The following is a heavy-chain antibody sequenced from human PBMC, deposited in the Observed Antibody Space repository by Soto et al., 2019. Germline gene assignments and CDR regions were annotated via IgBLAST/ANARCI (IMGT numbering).Heavy chain of an antibody. J-gene: IGHJ5*02. CDR3: ARSVFP. V-gene: IGHV4-31*03. CDR2: IYYSGST. CDR1: GGSINSGGYY. Sequence: QVQLQESGPGLVKPSQTLSLTCTVSGGSINSGGYYWSWIRQHPGKGLEWIGYIYYSGSTYYNPSLNTRVTKSVNTSKNQFSLKLSSVTAADTAMYYCARSVFPWGQGTLVTVSS.